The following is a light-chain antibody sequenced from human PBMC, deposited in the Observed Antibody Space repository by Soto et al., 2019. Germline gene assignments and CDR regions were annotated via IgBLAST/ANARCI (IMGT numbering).Light chain of an antibody. CDR1: QSISSN. J-gene: IGKJ3*01. Sequence: EIVMTQSPATLSVSPGERATLSCRASQSISSNLAWYQQKPGQAPRLLIYGASTRATGIPARFSGSGSGTDFTLSISSLQSEDFAVYYCQQYNSLPVDTFGPGTKVDIK. CDR2: GAS. V-gene: IGKV3-15*01. CDR3: QQYNSLPVDT.